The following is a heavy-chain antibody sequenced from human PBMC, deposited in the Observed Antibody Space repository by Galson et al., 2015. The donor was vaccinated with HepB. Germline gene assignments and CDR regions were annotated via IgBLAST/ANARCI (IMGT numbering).Heavy chain of an antibody. CDR1: GGTFSSYA. J-gene: IGHJ3*02. Sequence: SVKVSCKASGGTFSSYAISWVRQAPGQGLEWMGWISAYNGNTNYAQKLQGRVTMTTDTSTSTAYMELRSLRSDDTAVYYCARGGGYCSGGSCYLGAFDIWGQGTMVTVSS. CDR2: ISAYNGNT. D-gene: IGHD2-15*01. CDR3: ARGGGYCSGGSCYLGAFDI. V-gene: IGHV1-18*01.